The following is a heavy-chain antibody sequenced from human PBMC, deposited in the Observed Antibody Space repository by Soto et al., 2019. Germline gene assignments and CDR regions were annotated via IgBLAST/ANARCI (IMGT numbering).Heavy chain of an antibody. CDR3: ARPSGYSYGSHYYYYGMDV. V-gene: IGHV3-30-3*01. CDR2: ISYDGSNK. Sequence: GGSLRLSCAASGFTFSSYAMHWVRQAPGKGLEWVAVISYDGSNKYYADSVKGRFTISRDNSKNTLYLQMNSLRAEDTAVYYCARPSGYSYGSHYYYYGMDVWGQGTTVTVSS. D-gene: IGHD5-18*01. J-gene: IGHJ6*02. CDR1: GFTFSSYA.